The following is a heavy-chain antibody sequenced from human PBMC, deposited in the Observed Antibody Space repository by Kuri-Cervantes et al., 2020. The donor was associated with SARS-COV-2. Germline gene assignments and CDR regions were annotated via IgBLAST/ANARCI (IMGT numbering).Heavy chain of an antibody. D-gene: IGHD6-6*01. V-gene: IGHV1-69*13. CDR2: IIPIFGTA. J-gene: IGHJ3*02. CDR1: GGTFSSYA. Sequence: SVKVSCKASGGTFSSYAISWVRQAPEQGLEWMGGIIPIFGTANYAQKFQGRVTITADESTSTAYMELSSLRSEDTAVYYCAREREALSIAGVEPFDIWGQGTMVTVSS. CDR3: AREREALSIAGVEPFDI.